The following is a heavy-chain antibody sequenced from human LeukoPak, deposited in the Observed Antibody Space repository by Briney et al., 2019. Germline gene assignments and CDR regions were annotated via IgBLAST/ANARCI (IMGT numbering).Heavy chain of an antibody. Sequence: SETLSLTCTVSGGSISSFYWSWIRQPPGKGLEWIGYIYYSGSTNYNPSLKSRITTSVDTSKNQFSLKLSSVTAAETAVYYCARAWYYYDSSXPYFDIWGQGKMVTVSS. D-gene: IGHD3-22*01. J-gene: IGHJ3*02. CDR2: IYYSGST. V-gene: IGHV4-59*01. CDR3: ARAWYYYDSSXPYFDI. CDR1: GGSISSFY.